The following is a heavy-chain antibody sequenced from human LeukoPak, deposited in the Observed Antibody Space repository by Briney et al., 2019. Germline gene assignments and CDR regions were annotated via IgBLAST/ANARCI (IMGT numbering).Heavy chain of an antibody. CDR2: IYTSGST. Sequence: SETLSLTCTVSGGSISSYYWSWIRQPPGKGLEWTGYIYTSGSTNYSPSLKSRVTISVDTSKTQFSLKLSSVTAADTAVYYGARRHTWFDPWGQGTLVTVSS. V-gene: IGHV4-4*09. J-gene: IGHJ5*02. CDR1: GGSISSYY. CDR3: ARRHTWFDP. D-gene: IGHD2-21*01.